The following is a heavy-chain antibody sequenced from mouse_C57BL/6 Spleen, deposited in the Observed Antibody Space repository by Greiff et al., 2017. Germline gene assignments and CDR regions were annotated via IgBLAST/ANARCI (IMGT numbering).Heavy chain of an antibody. CDR2: LSSGGSYT. Sequence: EVMLVESGGDLVKPGGSLKLSCAASGFTFSSYGMSWVRQTPDKRLEWVATLSSGGSYTYYPDSVKGRFTISRDNAKNTLYLQMSSLKSEDTAMYYCARHDRGSSSFDYWGQGTTLTVSS. CDR3: ARHDRGSSSFDY. D-gene: IGHD1-1*01. J-gene: IGHJ2*01. V-gene: IGHV5-6*01. CDR1: GFTFSSYG.